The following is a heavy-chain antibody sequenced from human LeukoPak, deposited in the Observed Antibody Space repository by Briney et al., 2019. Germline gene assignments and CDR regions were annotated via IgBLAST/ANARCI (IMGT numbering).Heavy chain of an antibody. CDR1: GYTLNHHY. J-gene: IGHJ3*02. Sequence: GVSVTVSHLPCGYTLNHHYMHRVRHAPGPGHEWMGWINPNRGGTNYAQKFQGRVTMTRDTSISTAYMELSRLRSDDTAVYYCARDGMVRAFGAFDIWGQGTMVTVSS. CDR3: ARDGMVRAFGAFDI. V-gene: IGHV1-2*02. CDR2: INPNRGGT. D-gene: IGHD3-10*01.